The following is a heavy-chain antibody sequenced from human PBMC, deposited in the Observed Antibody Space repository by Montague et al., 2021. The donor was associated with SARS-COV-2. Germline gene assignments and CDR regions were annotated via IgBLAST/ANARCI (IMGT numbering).Heavy chain of an antibody. J-gene: IGHJ5*02. CDR3: AKEGYSSGWYLGKFDP. Sequence: SLRLSCAASGFTFSSYAMSWVRQAPGKGLEWVSVIGDSIIADNGXTTLYADSVKGRFTSSRDNSNNTLYLQMDSLRAEDTAVYYCAKEGYSSGWYLGKFDPWGQGILVTVSS. V-gene: IGHV3-23*01. CDR1: GFTFSSYA. CDR2: IGDSIIADNGXTT. D-gene: IGHD6-19*01.